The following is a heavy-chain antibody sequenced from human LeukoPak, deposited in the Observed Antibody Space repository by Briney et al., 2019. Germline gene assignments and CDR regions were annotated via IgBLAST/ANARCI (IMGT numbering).Heavy chain of an antibody. V-gene: IGHV3-7*01. CDR3: ARDSSSWYFDYYYYMDV. CDR1: GFTFSSYW. Sequence: GGSLRLSCAASGFTFSSYWMSWVRQAPGRGQEWVANIKQDGSEKYYVDSVKGRFTISRDNAKNSLYLQMNSLRAEDTAVYYCARDSSSWYFDYYYYMDVWGKGTTVTVSS. D-gene: IGHD6-13*01. CDR2: IKQDGSEK. J-gene: IGHJ6*03.